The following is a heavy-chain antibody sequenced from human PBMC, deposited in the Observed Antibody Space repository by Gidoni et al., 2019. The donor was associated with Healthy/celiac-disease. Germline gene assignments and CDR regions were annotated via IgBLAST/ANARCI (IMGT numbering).Heavy chain of an antibody. Sequence: QVQLQESGPGLVMPSETLSLTCTVSGGSISSYYWSWIRQPPGKGLEWIGYIYYSGSTNYNPSLKSRVTISVDTSKNQFSLKLSSVTAADTAVYYCARTPIAAAGRAFDIWGQGTMVTVSS. CDR2: IYYSGST. J-gene: IGHJ3*02. CDR3: ARTPIAAAGRAFDI. V-gene: IGHV4-59*01. CDR1: GGSISSYY. D-gene: IGHD6-13*01.